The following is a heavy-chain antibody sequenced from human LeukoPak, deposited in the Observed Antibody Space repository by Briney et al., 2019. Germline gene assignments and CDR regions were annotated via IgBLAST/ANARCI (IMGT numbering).Heavy chain of an antibody. CDR1: GFSFDTHW. V-gene: IGHV3-7*01. D-gene: IGHD2-2*01. CDR2: IKPDGSAE. Sequence: GGSLRLSCEASGFSFDTHWMNWVRQFPGGGLEWVANIKPDGSAEYYLDTVKGRFSISRDNVKYLVYLQLNSLRTEDTAVYYCSGRSGFSSIYWGQGTLVTVSS. J-gene: IGHJ4*02. CDR3: SGRSGFSSIY.